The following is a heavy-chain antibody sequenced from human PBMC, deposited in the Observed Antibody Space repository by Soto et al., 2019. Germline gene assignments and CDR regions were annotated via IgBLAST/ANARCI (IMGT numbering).Heavy chain of an antibody. CDR3: ARLIATHTFYYYYGMDV. CDR2: IYPGDSDT. CDR1: GYSFTSYW. J-gene: IGHJ6*02. D-gene: IGHD3-22*01. V-gene: IGHV5-51*01. Sequence: GESLKISCKGSGYSFTSYWIGWVRQMPGKGLEWMGIIYPGDSDTRYSPSFQGQVTISADKSISTAYLQWSSLKASDTAMYYCARLIATHTFYYYYGMDVWGQGTTVTVSS.